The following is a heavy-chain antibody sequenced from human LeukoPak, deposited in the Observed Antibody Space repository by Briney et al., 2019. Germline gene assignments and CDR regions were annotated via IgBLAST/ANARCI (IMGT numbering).Heavy chain of an antibody. CDR2: IGGSGAST. V-gene: IGHV3-23*01. CDR3: AKDVGKWESLHFFDY. CDR1: GFTLSTNA. Sequence: PGGSLRLSRLTSGFTLSTNAMSWVRQAPGKGLEWISGIGGSGASTYYADSVKGRFTISRDDSRNTLYLQMNSLRGDDTAVYYCAKDVGKWESLHFFDYWGQGTLVTVSS. J-gene: IGHJ4*02. D-gene: IGHD1-26*01.